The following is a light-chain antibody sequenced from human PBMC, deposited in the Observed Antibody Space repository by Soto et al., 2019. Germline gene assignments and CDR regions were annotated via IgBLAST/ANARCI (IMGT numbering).Light chain of an antibody. CDR1: NSNIASNT. CDR2: YNN. V-gene: IGLV1-44*01. CDR3: AAWNDTLGPWV. J-gene: IGLJ1*01. Sequence: QSVLTQPPSASETPGQTVSISCSGSNSNIASNTVNWYQHLPGTAPKLLIYYNNQRPSGVPDLFSCSKSGTSVSLAISGLQSEGERDYYFAAWNDTLGPWVFGTGTKLTVL.